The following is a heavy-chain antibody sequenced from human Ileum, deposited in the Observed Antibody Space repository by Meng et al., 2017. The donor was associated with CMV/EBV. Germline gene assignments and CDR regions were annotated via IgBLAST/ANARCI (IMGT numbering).Heavy chain of an antibody. CDR3: GDFEAG. CDR1: GFTFSSYW. J-gene: IGHJ6*02. V-gene: IGHV3-74*01. CDR2: IKNDGTFT. Sequence: GESLKISCAASGFTFSSYWMHWVRQVPGKGLVWVSSIKNDGTFTACADSVKGRFTVSRDNAKSTVYLQMNSLTVEDAAVYYCGDFEAGWGRGTTVTVSS. D-gene: IGHD3-3*01.